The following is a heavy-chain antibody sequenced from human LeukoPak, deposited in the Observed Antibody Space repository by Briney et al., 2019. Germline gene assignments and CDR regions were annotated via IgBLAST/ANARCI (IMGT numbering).Heavy chain of an antibody. J-gene: IGHJ6*03. V-gene: IGHV4-34*01. D-gene: IGHD6-13*01. CDR3: ARGWRQQLVLEYYYYYMDV. CDR1: GGSFSGYH. CDR2: INHRGTT. Sequence: PSETLSLTCAVCGGSFSGYHWSWIRQPPGKGLEWIGEINHRGTTNYNPSLKSRLTISLDTSKHQFSLRLSSVTAADTAVYYCARGWRQQLVLEYYYYYMDVWGKGTTVTVSS.